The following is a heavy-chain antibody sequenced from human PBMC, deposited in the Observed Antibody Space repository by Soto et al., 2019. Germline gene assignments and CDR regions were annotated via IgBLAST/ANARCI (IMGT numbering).Heavy chain of an antibody. J-gene: IGHJ2*01. D-gene: IGHD2-15*01. CDR2: ISYDGSNK. V-gene: IGHV3-30*18. CDR1: GFTFSSYG. CDR3: VKDDRILGRRYFDL. Sequence: PGGSLRLSCAASGFTFSSYGMHWVRQAPGKGLEWVAVISYDGSNKYYADSVKGRLTISRDNSKNTLFLQMNSLRVEDTAVYYCVKDDRILGRRYFDLWGRGTLVTVSS.